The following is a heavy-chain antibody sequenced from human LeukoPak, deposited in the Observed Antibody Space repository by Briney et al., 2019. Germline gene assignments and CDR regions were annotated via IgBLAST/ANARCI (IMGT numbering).Heavy chain of an antibody. J-gene: IGHJ4*02. D-gene: IGHD4-17*01. V-gene: IGHV4-30-2*01. CDR3: ARGAPTVTTYYLDY. Sequence: SQTLSLTCAVSGGSISSGGYSWSWIRQPPGKGLEWIGYIYHSGSTYYNPSLKSRVTISVDRSKNQFSLKLSSVTAADTAVYYCARGAPTVTTYYLDYWGQGTLVTVSS. CDR1: GGSISSGGYS. CDR2: IYHSGST.